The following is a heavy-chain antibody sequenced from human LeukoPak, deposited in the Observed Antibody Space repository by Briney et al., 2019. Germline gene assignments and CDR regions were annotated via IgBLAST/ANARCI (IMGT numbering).Heavy chain of an antibody. J-gene: IGHJ4*02. CDR3: AREVRAPYGDYADY. CDR2: IYTSGST. Sequence: TPSETLSLTCTVSGGSISSYYWSWIRQPAGKGLEWIGRIYTSGSTNYNPSLKSRVTISVDKSKNQFSLKLSSVTAADTAVYYCAREVRAPYGDYADYWGQGTLVTVSS. CDR1: GGSISSYY. D-gene: IGHD4-17*01. V-gene: IGHV4-4*07.